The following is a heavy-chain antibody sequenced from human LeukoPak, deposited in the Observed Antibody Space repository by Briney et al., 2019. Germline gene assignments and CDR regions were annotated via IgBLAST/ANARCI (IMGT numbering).Heavy chain of an antibody. CDR3: TADPRGAPLNWFDP. D-gene: IGHD4/OR15-4a*01. V-gene: IGHV1-58*02. J-gene: IGHJ5*02. CDR1: GFTFKTST. Sequence: ASVKVSCKASGFTFKTSTIQWVRQARGQRLEWIGWIVVGSGDTKYAQHLQGRLSMTRDMSTDTAYMELSSLTSEDTAVYYCTADPRGAPLNWFDPWGQGTLVIVSS. CDR2: IVVGSGDT.